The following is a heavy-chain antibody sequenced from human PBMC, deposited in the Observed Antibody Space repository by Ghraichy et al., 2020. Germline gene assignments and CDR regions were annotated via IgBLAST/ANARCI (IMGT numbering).Heavy chain of an antibody. Sequence: GGSLRLSCAASGFTFSSYSMNWVRQAPGKGLEWVSSISSSSSYIYYADSVKGRFTISRDNAKNSLYLQMNSLRAEDTAVYYCAREGSRTTVINRGDFDYCRQGTLVTVSS. CDR2: ISSSSSYI. J-gene: IGHJ4*02. CDR1: GFTFSSYS. V-gene: IGHV3-21*01. CDR3: AREGSRTTVINRGDFDY. D-gene: IGHD4-17*01.